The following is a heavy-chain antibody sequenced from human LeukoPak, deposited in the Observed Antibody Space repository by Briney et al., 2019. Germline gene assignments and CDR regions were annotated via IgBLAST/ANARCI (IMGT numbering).Heavy chain of an antibody. Sequence: PGGSLRLSCAASGFTLSSYDMHWVRQATGKGLEWVSAIGTAGDTYYPGSVKGRFTISRENAKNSLYLQMNSLRAGDTAVYYCARAVAGLNFDYWGQRTLVTVSS. CDR3: ARAVAGLNFDY. D-gene: IGHD6-19*01. CDR2: IGTAGDT. CDR1: GFTLSSYD. J-gene: IGHJ4*02. V-gene: IGHV3-13*01.